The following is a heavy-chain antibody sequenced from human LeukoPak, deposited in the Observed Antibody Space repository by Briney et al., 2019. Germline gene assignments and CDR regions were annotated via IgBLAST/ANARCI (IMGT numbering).Heavy chain of an antibody. CDR3: ARDLHCSSTSCSSYYFDY. Sequence: ASVKVSCKASGYTFTSYYMHWVRQAPGQGLEWMGIINPSGGSTSYAQKFQGRVTVTRDTSTSTVYMELSSLRSEDTAVYYCARDLHCSSTSCSSYYFDYWGQGTLVTVSS. J-gene: IGHJ4*02. CDR2: INPSGGST. CDR1: GYTFTSYY. V-gene: IGHV1-46*01. D-gene: IGHD2-2*01.